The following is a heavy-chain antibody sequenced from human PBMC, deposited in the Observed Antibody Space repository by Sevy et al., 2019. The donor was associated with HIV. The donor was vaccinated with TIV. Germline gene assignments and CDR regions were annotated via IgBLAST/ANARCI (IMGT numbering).Heavy chain of an antibody. CDR1: GFTFSDYY. D-gene: IGHD3-16*01. CDR3: ARSSTYDYVWGSPCDY. Sequence: GGSLRLSCAASGFTFSDYYMSWIHQAPGKGLEWVSYISSSSSYTNYADSVKGRFTISRDNAKNSLYLQMNSLRAEDTAVYYCARSSTYDYVWGSPCDYWGQGTLVTVSS. CDR2: ISSSSSYT. J-gene: IGHJ4*02. V-gene: IGHV3-11*06.